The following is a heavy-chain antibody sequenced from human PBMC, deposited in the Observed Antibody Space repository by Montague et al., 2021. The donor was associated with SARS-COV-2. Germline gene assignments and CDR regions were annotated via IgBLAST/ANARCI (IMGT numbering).Heavy chain of an antibody. Sequence: TLSLTCTVSGGSISSDSYYWSWIRQPAGKGLEWIGRVYTTGSTKYXXXLKSRVTISGDTSRNQFSLRLTSVTAADTAMYYCARAVIYGGYAFAYFDFWGQGVLVTVSS. CDR1: GGSISSDSYY. CDR3: ARAVIYGGYAFAYFDF. D-gene: IGHD5-12*01. V-gene: IGHV4-61*02. CDR2: VYTTGST. J-gene: IGHJ4*02.